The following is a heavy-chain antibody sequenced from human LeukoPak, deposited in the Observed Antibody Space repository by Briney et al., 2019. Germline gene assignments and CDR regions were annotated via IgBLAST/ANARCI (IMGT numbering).Heavy chain of an antibody. CDR2: ISGDGITT. CDR1: GFTFSNYW. J-gene: IGHJ4*01. CDR3: ARGYYGSGNS. Sequence: GGSLRLSCAASGFTFSNYWMYWVRQAPGRGPLWVSRISGDGITTYYAGSVKGRFTISRDNAKNTLYLQMHSLRAEDSAVYYCARGYYGSGNSWGHGTLVTVSS. D-gene: IGHD3-10*01. V-gene: IGHV3-74*01.